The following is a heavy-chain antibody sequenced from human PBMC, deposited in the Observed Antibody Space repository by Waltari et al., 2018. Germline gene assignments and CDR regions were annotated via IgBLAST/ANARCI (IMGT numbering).Heavy chain of an antibody. CDR2: LIPIFGTG. CDR1: GGTFRNYG. D-gene: IGHD1-1*01. J-gene: IGHJ4*02. CDR3: AREWGDSNWDEGKYFDF. V-gene: IGHV1-69*01. Sequence: QVQLVQSGAEVKKPGSSVKVSCRVSGGTFRNYGISWVRQAPGQGLEWMGGLIPIFGTGNYEQKFQGRITITADESTMTVFMELSGLRSDDTAVYYCAREWGDSNWDEGKYFDFWGQGTLVTVSS.